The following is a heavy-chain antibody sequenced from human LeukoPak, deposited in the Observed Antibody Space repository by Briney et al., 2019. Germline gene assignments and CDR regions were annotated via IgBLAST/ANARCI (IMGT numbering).Heavy chain of an antibody. CDR2: ISYDGSNK. CDR3: ARDLSSSGYIWDAFDI. CDR1: GFTFSSYA. J-gene: IGHJ3*02. D-gene: IGHD6-13*01. V-gene: IGHV3-30-3*01. Sequence: GGSLRLSCAASGFTFSSYAMHWVRQAPGKGLEWVAVISYDGSNKYYADSVKGRFTISRDNSKNTLYLQMNSLRAEDTAVYYCARDLSSSGYIWDAFDIWGQGTMVTVSS.